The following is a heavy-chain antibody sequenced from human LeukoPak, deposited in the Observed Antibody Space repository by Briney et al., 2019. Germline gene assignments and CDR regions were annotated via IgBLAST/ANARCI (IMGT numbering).Heavy chain of an antibody. CDR2: ISWNSGSI. CDR1: GFTFDTFA. Sequence: GGSLRLSCAASGFTFDTFAMHWVRQAPGKGLEWVSGISWNSGSIGYADSVKGRFTISRDNAKNSLYLQMNSLRVEDTALYYCAKPRTFIAVTAFDFWGQGTLVTVSS. D-gene: IGHD6-19*01. V-gene: IGHV3-9*01. CDR3: AKPRTFIAVTAFDF. J-gene: IGHJ4*02.